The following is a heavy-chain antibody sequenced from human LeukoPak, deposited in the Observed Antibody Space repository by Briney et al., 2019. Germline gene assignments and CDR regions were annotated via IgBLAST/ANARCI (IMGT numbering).Heavy chain of an antibody. CDR3: VKELGGSYVLDY. J-gene: IGHJ4*02. CDR1: GFTFSSYA. V-gene: IGHV3-64D*09. D-gene: IGHD1-26*01. CDR2: ISANVGST. Sequence: GGSLRLSCSASGFTFSSYAMHWVRQAPGKGLEYVSAISANVGSTYYADSVKGRFTISRDNSKNTLYLQVSSLRAEDTAVYYCVKELGGSYVLDYWGQGTLVTVSS.